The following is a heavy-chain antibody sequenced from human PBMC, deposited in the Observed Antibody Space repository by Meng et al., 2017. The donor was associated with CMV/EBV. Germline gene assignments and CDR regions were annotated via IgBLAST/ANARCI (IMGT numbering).Heavy chain of an antibody. V-gene: IGHV3-48*03. CDR3: ARALIAVAGSWDYYYGMDV. D-gene: IGHD6-19*01. J-gene: IGHJ6*02. CDR2: ISSSGSTI. Sequence: GESLKISCAASGFTFSSYEMNWVRQAPGKGLEWVSYISSSGSTIYYADPVKGRFTISRDNAKNSLYLQMNSLRAEDTAVYYCARALIAVAGSWDYYYGMDVWGQGTTVTVSS. CDR1: GFTFSSYE.